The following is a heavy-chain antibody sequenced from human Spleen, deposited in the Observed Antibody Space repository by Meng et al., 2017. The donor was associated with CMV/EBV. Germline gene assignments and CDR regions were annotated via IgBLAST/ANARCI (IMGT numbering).Heavy chain of an antibody. CDR2: ISNDGSRT. CDR3: VREKGVLDYFHGMDV. CDR1: GFTFSSYW. V-gene: IGHV3-74*01. D-gene: IGHD3-10*01. J-gene: IGHJ6*02. Sequence: GESLKISCAASGFTFSSYWMSWVRQAPGKGPVWVSRISNDGSRTNYADSVKGRFTISRDNAKNTLYLQMNSLRDADTAVYYCVREKGVLDYFHGMDVWGQGTTVTVSS.